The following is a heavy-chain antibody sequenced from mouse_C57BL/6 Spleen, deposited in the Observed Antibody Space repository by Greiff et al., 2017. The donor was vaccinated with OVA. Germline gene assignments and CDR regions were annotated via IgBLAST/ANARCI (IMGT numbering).Heavy chain of an antibody. CDR2: IYPRSGNT. Sequence: QVQLKESGAELARPGASVKLSCKASGYTFTSYGISWVKQRTGQGLEWIGEIYPRSGNTYYNEKFKGKATLTADKSSSTAYMELRSLTSEDSAVYFCARAGYYGSSYEGEMVDYWGQGTSVTVSS. V-gene: IGHV1-81*01. D-gene: IGHD1-1*01. CDR3: ARAGYYGSSYEGEMVDY. J-gene: IGHJ4*01. CDR1: GYTFTSYG.